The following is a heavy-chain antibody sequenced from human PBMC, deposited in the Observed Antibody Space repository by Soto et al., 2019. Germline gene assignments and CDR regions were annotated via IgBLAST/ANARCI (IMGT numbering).Heavy chain of an antibody. D-gene: IGHD6-19*01. V-gene: IGHV3-30*18. Sequence: GGSLRLSCAASGFTFSSYGMHWVRQAPGKGLEWVAVISYDGSNKYYADSVKGRFTISRDNSKNTLYLQMNSLRAEDTAVYYCAKQNGVAGSTQYFDYWGQGTLVTVSS. CDR2: ISYDGSNK. J-gene: IGHJ4*02. CDR1: GFTFSSYG. CDR3: AKQNGVAGSTQYFDY.